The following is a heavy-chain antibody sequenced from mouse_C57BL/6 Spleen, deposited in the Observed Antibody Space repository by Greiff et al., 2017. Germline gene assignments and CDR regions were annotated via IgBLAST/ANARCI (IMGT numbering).Heavy chain of an antibody. J-gene: IGHJ4*01. CDR3: ASYDDAYARDY. Sequence: EVQLVESGGGLVKPGGSLKISCAASGFTFSSYTMPWVRQTPGQRLEWVATISGGGGNTYYTDRVKGRFTLSRDTSKSTRYMQMSSLRSEDRAVYYCASYDDAYARDYWGQGTSVTVSS. D-gene: IGHD2-4*01. CDR1: GFTFSSYT. V-gene: IGHV5-9*04. CDR2: ISGGGGNT.